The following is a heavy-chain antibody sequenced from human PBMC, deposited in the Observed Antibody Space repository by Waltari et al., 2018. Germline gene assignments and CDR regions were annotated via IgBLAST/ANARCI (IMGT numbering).Heavy chain of an antibody. J-gene: IGHJ4*02. CDR2: IYHSGST. CDR3: APTNYGSGSYGY. D-gene: IGHD3-10*01. V-gene: IGHV4-38-2*01. Sequence: QVQLQESGPGLVKPSETLSLTCAVSGYSISSGYYWGWIRQPPGKGLEWIGSIYHSGSTYYNPSLKSRVTISVDTSKNQFSLKLSAVTAADTAVYYCAPTNYGSGSYGYWGQGTLVTVSS. CDR1: GYSISSGYY.